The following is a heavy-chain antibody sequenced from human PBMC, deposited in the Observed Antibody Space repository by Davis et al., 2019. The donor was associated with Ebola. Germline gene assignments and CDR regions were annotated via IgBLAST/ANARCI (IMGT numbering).Heavy chain of an antibody. CDR3: ARATRGPVALDH. V-gene: IGHV4-34*01. Sequence: SETLSLTCAVFGGSLSGYDWTWIRQSPGKGLEWIGELSHSGNTVYKPSLKGRVTILVDTSTNQFSLKVTSVTAADTAVYYWARATRGPVALDHWGQGSLVTVSS. J-gene: IGHJ4*02. CDR2: LSHSGNT. D-gene: IGHD4-23*01. CDR1: GGSLSGYD.